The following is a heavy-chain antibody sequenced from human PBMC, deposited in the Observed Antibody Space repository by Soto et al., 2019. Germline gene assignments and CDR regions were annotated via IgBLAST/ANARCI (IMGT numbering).Heavy chain of an antibody. D-gene: IGHD4-17*01. V-gene: IGHV4-31*03. CDR1: GGSISSGGYY. Sequence: QVQLQESGPGLVKPSQTLSLTCTVSGGSISSGGYYWSWIRQHPGKGLEWIGYIYYSGSTYYNPSLKSRATISVDTSKNQFSLKLSSVTAADTAVYYCARDLYGDADAFDIWGQGTMVTVSS. CDR2: IYYSGST. CDR3: ARDLYGDADAFDI. J-gene: IGHJ3*02.